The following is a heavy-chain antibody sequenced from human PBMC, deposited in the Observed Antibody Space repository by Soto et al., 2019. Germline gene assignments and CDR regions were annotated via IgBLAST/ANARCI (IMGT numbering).Heavy chain of an antibody. CDR3: AREGIPGDYGMDV. V-gene: IGHV1-69*05. CDR1: GGTFNSLA. Sequence: SVKVSCKASGGTFNSLAISWVRQAPGQGLEWMGGIIPFFGTKNYAPKFQGRVTMTRDTSTSTVYMELSSLRSEDTAVYYCAREGIPGDYGMDVWGQGTTVTVSS. J-gene: IGHJ6*02. D-gene: IGHD2-2*02. CDR2: IIPFFGTK.